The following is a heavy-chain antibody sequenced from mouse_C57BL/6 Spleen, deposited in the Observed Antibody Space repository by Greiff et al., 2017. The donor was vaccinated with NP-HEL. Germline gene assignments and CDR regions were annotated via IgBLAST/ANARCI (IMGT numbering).Heavy chain of an antibody. CDR2: INPNYGTT. Sequence: EVQLQQSGPEQVKPGASVKISCKASGYSFTDYNMNWVKQSNGKSLEWIGVINPNYGTTSYNQKFKGKATLTVDQSSSTAYMQLNSLTSEDSAVYYCASGYDRQDYAMDYWGQGTSVTVSS. D-gene: IGHD2-3*01. CDR3: ASGYDRQDYAMDY. V-gene: IGHV1-39*01. CDR1: GYSFTDYN. J-gene: IGHJ4*01.